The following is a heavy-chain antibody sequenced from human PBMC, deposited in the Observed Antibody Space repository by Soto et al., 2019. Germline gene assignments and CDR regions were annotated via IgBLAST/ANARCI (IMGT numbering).Heavy chain of an antibody. CDR1: GFTFSNAW. CDR3: TTDRIVGAKSGY. J-gene: IGHJ4*01. CDR2: IKNKADGGTK. D-gene: IGHD1-26*01. Sequence: PGGSLRLSCAASGFTFSNAWMSWVRQAPGKGLEWVGRIKNKADGGTKDYAAPVKGRFTISRDDSKNTLYLQMNSLKTEDTAVYYCTTDRIVGAKSGYWGHGTLVTVS. V-gene: IGHV3-15*01.